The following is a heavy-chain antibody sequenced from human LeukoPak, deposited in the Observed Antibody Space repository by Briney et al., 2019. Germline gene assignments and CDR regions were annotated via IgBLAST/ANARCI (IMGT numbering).Heavy chain of an antibody. CDR1: GASTSHFY. J-gene: IGHJ3*02. CDR2: MHNSGSS. Sequence: KASETLSLTCTVSGASTSHFYWNWIRQPPGKGLEWIGYMHNSGSSKRNPSLNSRLTISIDPSNNQFSLQLASVTAADTAIYYCARSAEWLRNAFDIWGQGTMVSVSS. CDR3: ARSAEWLRNAFDI. D-gene: IGHD5-12*01. V-gene: IGHV4-59*01.